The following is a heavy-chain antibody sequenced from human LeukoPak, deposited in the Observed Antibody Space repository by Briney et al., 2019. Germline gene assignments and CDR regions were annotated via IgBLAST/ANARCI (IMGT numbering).Heavy chain of an antibody. CDR2: IDSDGYST. D-gene: IGHD5-12*01. J-gene: IGHJ4*02. CDR1: RFTFDTYW. Sequence: PGGSLRLSCAASRFTFDTYWLHWVRQAPGKGLVWVSRIDSDGYSTAYADSVKGRFTISRDNAKNTLYLQMNSLSAEDTAVYYCAREILAPGKTHDYWGQGTLVTVSS. CDR3: AREILAPGKTHDY. V-gene: IGHV3-74*01.